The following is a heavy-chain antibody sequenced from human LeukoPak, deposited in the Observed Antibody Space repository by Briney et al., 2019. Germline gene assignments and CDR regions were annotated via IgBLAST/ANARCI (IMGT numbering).Heavy chain of an antibody. CDR1: GYTLTELS. J-gene: IGHJ4*02. D-gene: IGHD6-19*01. Sequence: GASVKVSCKVSGYTLTELSMHWVRQAPGKGLEWMGGFDPEDGETIYAQKFQGRVTMTEDTSTDTAYMELGSLRSEDTAVYYCATVSPVAGTIDYWGQGTLVTVSS. CDR3: ATVSPVAGTIDY. CDR2: FDPEDGET. V-gene: IGHV1-24*01.